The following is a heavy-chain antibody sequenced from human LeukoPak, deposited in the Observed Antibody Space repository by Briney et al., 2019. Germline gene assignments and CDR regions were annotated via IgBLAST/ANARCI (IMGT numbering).Heavy chain of an antibody. Sequence: ASVKVSFKASGYTFASYGISWVRQAPGQGLEWMGWISAYNGNTNYAQKLQGRVTMTTDTSTSTAYMELRSLRSDDTAVYYCARRPPVAGTSAGYYYYGMDVWGQGTTVTVSS. J-gene: IGHJ6*02. CDR3: ARRPPVAGTSAGYYYYGMDV. CDR2: ISAYNGNT. CDR1: GYTFASYG. D-gene: IGHD6-19*01. V-gene: IGHV1-18*01.